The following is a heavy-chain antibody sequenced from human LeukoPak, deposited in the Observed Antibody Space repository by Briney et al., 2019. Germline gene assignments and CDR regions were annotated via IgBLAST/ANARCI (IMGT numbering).Heavy chain of an antibody. V-gene: IGHV4-38-2*02. CDR1: GYSISSSYY. CDR3: ARETGNYSAFDY. Sequence: SETLSLTCTVSGYSISSSYYWAWIRQPPGKGLEWIGTIYHSGSTYSNPSLKSRVTISVDTSKNQFSLRLSSVTAADTAVYYCARETGNYSAFDYWGQGTLVTVSS. CDR2: IYHSGST. J-gene: IGHJ4*02. D-gene: IGHD1-26*01.